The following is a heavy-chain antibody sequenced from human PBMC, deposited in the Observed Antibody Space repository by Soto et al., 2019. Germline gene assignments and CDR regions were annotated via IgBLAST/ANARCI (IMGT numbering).Heavy chain of an antibody. CDR3: AKDRNIVATIPADY. CDR2: ISGSGGST. CDR1: GFTCSSYA. J-gene: IGHJ4*02. D-gene: IGHD5-12*01. Sequence: EVQLLESGGGLVQPGGSLRLSCAASGFTCSSYALSWVRQAPGKGLEWVSAISGSGGSTYYADSVKGRFTISRDNSKNTLYLQMNSLRAEDTAVYYCAKDRNIVATIPADYWGQGTLVTVSS. V-gene: IGHV3-23*01.